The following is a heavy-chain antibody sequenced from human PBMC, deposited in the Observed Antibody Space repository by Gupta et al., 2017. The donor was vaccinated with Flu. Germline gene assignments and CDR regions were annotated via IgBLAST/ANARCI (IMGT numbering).Heavy chain of an antibody. D-gene: IGHD3-3*01. Sequence: QVQLQESGPGLVKPSETLSLTCTVSGGSISSYSWSWIRQPPGKGLEWVGYISYSGYTNYNASLNSRITISHDTSRNQFSLKLTSVTAADTAVYYCARLRGDFYFDYWGRGTLVTVSS. CDR3: ARLRGDFYFDY. CDR2: ISYSGYT. V-gene: IGHV4-59*01. J-gene: IGHJ4*02. CDR1: GGSISSYS.